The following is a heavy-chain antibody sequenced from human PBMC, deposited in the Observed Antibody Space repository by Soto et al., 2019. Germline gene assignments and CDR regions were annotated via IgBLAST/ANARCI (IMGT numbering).Heavy chain of an antibody. D-gene: IGHD3-10*01. Sequence: SETLSRTCAVSGYSISSGYYRGCIRQPPGKGLEWIGSIYHSGRTYYNPSLKSRVTISVDTSKNQFSLKLSSVTAADTAVYYCARSYGSGSYFDYYYGMDVWGQGTTVTVYS. CDR1: GYSISSGYY. V-gene: IGHV4-38-2*01. CDR2: IYHSGRT. J-gene: IGHJ6*02. CDR3: ARSYGSGSYFDYYYGMDV.